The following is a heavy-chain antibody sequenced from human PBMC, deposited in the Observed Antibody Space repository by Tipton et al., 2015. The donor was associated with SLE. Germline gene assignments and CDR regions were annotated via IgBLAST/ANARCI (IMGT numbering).Heavy chain of an antibody. CDR1: GFTFSSYG. V-gene: IGHV3-30*18. Sequence: QLVQSGGGVVQPGRSLRLSCAASGFTFSSYGMHWVRLAPGKGLEWVAVISYAGSNKYYADSVKGRFTISRDNSKNTLYLQMNSLRAEDTAVYYCAKVGGAYGGNDAFDTWGQGTMVTVSS. CDR3: AKVGGAYGGNDAFDT. CDR2: ISYAGSNK. D-gene: IGHD4-23*01. J-gene: IGHJ3*02.